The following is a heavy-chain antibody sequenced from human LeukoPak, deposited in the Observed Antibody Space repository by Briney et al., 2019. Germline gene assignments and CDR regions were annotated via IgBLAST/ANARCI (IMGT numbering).Heavy chain of an antibody. D-gene: IGHD2-2*02. CDR2: IYSGGNT. V-gene: IGHV3-66*02. CDR1: GFTVSSKY. J-gene: IGHJ4*02. Sequence: HTGGSLRLSCAASGFTVSSKYMSWVRQTPGKGLEWVSVIYSGGNTYYADSVKGRFTISRDNSKNTLYLQMNSLRAEDTAVYYCAREYGTSCCTYFDNWGQGTLVTVSS. CDR3: AREYGTSCCTYFDN.